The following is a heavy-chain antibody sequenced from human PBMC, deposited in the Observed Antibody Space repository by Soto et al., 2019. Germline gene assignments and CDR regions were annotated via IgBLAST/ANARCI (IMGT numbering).Heavy chain of an antibody. CDR2: TYYRSKWNS. Sequence: QVQLHPSGPGLVKPSQTLSLTCAISGDSVSRTSVAWNWIRQSPSRGLEWLGRTYYRSKWNSDYAVSVRGRITINPDTSKSQFSLQLNSVTPEDTAVYYCVRGQFSAFDCWGQGTLVTVSS. CDR1: GDSVSRTSVA. J-gene: IGHJ4*02. V-gene: IGHV6-1*01. CDR3: VRGQFSAFDC.